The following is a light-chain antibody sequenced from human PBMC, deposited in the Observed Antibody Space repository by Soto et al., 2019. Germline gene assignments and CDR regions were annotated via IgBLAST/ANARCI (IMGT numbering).Light chain of an antibody. V-gene: IGLV2-14*01. Sequence: QSVLTQPASVSGSPGQSITVSCTGTSSDVGGYNYVSWYQQPPGKAPKLIIYEVNNRPSGVSNRFSGSKSGNTASLTISGLQAEDEADYYCSSYTSRSTLAFGTGTKVTVL. CDR3: SSYTSRSTLA. CDR1: SSDVGGYNY. CDR2: EVN. J-gene: IGLJ1*01.